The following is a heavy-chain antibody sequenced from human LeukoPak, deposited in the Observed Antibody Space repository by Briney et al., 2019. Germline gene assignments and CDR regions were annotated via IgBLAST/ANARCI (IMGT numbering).Heavy chain of an antibody. J-gene: IGHJ3*02. V-gene: IGHV4-4*07. CDR1: GGSFSGYY. CDR3: ARDYEAGYCSSTSCYDAFDI. CDR2: IYTSGST. Sequence: SETLSLTCAVYGGSFSGYYWSWIRQPAGKGLEWIGRIYTSGSTNYNPSLKSRVTISVDTSKNQFSLKLSSVTAADTAVYYCARDYEAGYCSSTSCYDAFDIWGQGTMVTVSS. D-gene: IGHD2-2*01.